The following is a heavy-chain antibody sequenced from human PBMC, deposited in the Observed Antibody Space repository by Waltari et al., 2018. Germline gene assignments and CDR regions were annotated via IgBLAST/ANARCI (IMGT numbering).Heavy chain of an antibody. J-gene: IGHJ4*02. D-gene: IGHD4-17*01. Sequence: EVQLVESGGGLVKPGGSLRLSCAASGFTFSSYSMNWVRQAPGKGLEWVSSISSISSYKYYADSVKGRFTISRDNAKNSLYLQMNSLRAEDTAVYYCARIHDYGDYDKPPYWGQGTLVTVSS. V-gene: IGHV3-21*01. CDR2: ISSISSYK. CDR1: GFTFSSYS. CDR3: ARIHDYGDYDKPPY.